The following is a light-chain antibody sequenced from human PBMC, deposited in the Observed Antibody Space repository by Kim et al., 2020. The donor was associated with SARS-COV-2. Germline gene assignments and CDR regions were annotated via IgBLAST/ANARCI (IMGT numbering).Light chain of an antibody. CDR1: SSDVGGYNY. J-gene: IGLJ1*01. Sequence: QSALTQPASVSGSPGQSITISCTGTSSDVGGYNYVSWYQQHPGKAPKLMIYDVSQRPSGVSHRFSGFKSGNTASLTISGLQAEDEADYYCSSYTVSTTYVFGTGTRSPS. V-gene: IGLV2-14*01. CDR2: DVS. CDR3: SSYTVSTTYV.